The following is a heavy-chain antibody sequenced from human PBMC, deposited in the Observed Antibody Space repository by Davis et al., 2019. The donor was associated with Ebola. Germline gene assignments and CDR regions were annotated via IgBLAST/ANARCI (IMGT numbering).Heavy chain of an antibody. D-gene: IGHD3-22*01. CDR1: GFTSSSSA. CDR2: MSYDGSNK. Sequence: GGPLRLSCTASGFTSSSSAMPRVRWAPGKGLERVAVMSYDGSNKYYADSVKGRFTISRDNSKNTLYLQMNSLRVDDTAVYFCARDGANYDVDYWSQGTLVTVSA. V-gene: IGHV3-30-3*01. J-gene: IGHJ4*02. CDR3: ARDGANYDVDY.